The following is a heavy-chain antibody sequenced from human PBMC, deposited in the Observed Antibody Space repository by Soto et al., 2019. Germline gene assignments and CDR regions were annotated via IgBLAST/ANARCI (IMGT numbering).Heavy chain of an antibody. CDR3: VKDRDSSGWFSGYYYGVDV. CDR1: GFTFSSYG. J-gene: IGHJ6*02. CDR2: ISYDGSSK. Sequence: GGSLRLSCAASGFTFSSYGMHWVRQAPGKGLEWVALISYDGSSKYYADSVKGRFTISRDNSKNTLSLQVSGLRPEDTAVYYCVKDRDSSGWFSGYYYGVDVWGQGTTVTVSS. V-gene: IGHV3-30*18. D-gene: IGHD6-19*01.